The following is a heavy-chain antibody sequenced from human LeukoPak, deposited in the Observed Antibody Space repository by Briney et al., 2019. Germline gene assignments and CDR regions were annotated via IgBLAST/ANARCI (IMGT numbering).Heavy chain of an antibody. CDR2: INTDGTNT. J-gene: IGHJ5*02. CDR3: ARDRGINWFDP. CDR1: GYTFTNYW. V-gene: IGHV3-74*01. Sequence: GGSLRLSCAASGYTFTNYWMHWIRQAPGEGLVWASRINTDGTNTIYADSVRGRFTVSRDDAENTLYLQMDSLRAEDTAVYYCARDRGINWFDPWGQGTLVAVSS. D-gene: IGHD3-16*01.